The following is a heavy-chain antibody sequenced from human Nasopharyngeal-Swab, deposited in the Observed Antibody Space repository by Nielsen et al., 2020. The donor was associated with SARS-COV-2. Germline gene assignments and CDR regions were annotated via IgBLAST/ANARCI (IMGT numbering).Heavy chain of an antibody. CDR2: IKQDGSEK. CDR3: ARGCVLTGPTCNYYGMDV. V-gene: IGHV3-7*01. J-gene: IGHJ6*02. Sequence: GESLKISCAAPGFTFSSYWMSWVRQAPGKGLEWVANIKQDGSEKYYVDSVKGRFTISRDNAKNSLYLQMNSLRAEDTAVYYCARGCVLTGPTCNYYGMDVWGQGTTVTVSS. D-gene: IGHD3-9*01. CDR1: GFTFSSYW.